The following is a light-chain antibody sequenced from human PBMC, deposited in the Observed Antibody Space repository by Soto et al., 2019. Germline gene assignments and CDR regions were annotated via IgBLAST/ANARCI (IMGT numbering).Light chain of an antibody. CDR1: QSISSW. CDR2: KAS. CDR3: QQYSSYWT. Sequence: DIQMTQSPSTLSAPVGDSVTITCRASQSISSWLAWYQQKPGKAPKLLIYKASSLESGVPSRFSGSGSGTDFTLTISSLQPDDFATYYCQQYSSYWTFAQGTKVDI. V-gene: IGKV1-5*03. J-gene: IGKJ1*01.